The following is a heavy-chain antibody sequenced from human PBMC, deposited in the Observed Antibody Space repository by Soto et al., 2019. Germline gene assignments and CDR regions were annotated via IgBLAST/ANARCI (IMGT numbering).Heavy chain of an antibody. CDR2: IWYDGSNK. Sequence: GGSLRLSCAASGFTFSSYGMHWVRQAPGKGLEWVAVIWYDGSNKYYADSVKGRFTISRDNSKNTLYLQMNSLRAEDTAVYYCARDPVYSYGIEVNYFDYWGQGTLVTVSS. J-gene: IGHJ4*02. D-gene: IGHD5-18*01. CDR1: GFTFSSYG. V-gene: IGHV3-33*01. CDR3: ARDPVYSYGIEVNYFDY.